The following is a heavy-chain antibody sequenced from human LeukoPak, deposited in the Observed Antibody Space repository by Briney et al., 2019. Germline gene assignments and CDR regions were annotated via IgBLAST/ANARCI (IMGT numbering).Heavy chain of an antibody. CDR1: GGSFSGYY. Sequence: PSETLSLTCAVYGGSFSGYYWSWIRQPPGKGLEWIGEINHSGSTNYNPSLESRVTISVDTSKNQFSLKLSSVTAADTAVYYCARVLEAALDYWGQGTLVTVSS. V-gene: IGHV4-34*01. J-gene: IGHJ4*02. CDR3: ARVLEAALDY. D-gene: IGHD5-24*01. CDR2: INHSGST.